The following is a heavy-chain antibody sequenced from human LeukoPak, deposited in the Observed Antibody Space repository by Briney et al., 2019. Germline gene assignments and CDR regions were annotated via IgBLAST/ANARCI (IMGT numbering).Heavy chain of an antibody. CDR1: GFTFSSYF. D-gene: IGHD4-17*01. CDR3: AKDRGDYTNWFDP. Sequence: GGSLRLSCAASGFTFSSYFMSWVRQAPGKGLEWVAFIRYDGSNKYYADSVKGRFTISRDNSKNTLYLQMNSPRAEDTAIYYCAKDRGDYTNWFDPWGQGTLVTVSS. CDR2: IRYDGSNK. J-gene: IGHJ5*02. V-gene: IGHV3-30*02.